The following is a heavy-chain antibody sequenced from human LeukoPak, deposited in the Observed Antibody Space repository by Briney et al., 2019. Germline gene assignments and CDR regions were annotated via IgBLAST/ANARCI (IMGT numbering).Heavy chain of an antibody. D-gene: IGHD2-2*01. Sequence: ASVKVSCKASGYTFTGYYMHWVRQAPGQGLEWMGWTNPNSGGTNYAQKFQGRVTMTRDTSISTAYMELSRLRSDDTAVYYCARDIGYCSSTSCHGYFDYWGQGTLVTVSS. V-gene: IGHV1-2*02. CDR2: TNPNSGGT. CDR3: ARDIGYCSSTSCHGYFDY. CDR1: GYTFTGYY. J-gene: IGHJ4*02.